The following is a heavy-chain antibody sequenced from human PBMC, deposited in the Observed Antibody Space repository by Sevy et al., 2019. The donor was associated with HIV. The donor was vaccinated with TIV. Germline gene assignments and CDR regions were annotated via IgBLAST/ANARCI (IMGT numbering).Heavy chain of an antibody. CDR3: AREGCTRPHDH. J-gene: IGHJ4*02. D-gene: IGHD2-8*01. Sequence: GGSLRLSCVASGFNFNIYSMSWVRQAPGKGLEWVSTLSFGCGRINHADSVQGRFTMSRDDSKKSVYLEMNSLRAEDTAVYYCAREGCTRPHDHWGQGTLVTVSS. CDR1: GFNFNIYS. CDR2: LSFGCGRI. V-gene: IGHV3-23*01.